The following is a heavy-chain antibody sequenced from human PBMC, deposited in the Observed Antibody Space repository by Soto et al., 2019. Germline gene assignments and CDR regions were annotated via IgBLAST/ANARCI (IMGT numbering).Heavy chain of an antibody. D-gene: IGHD3-10*01. V-gene: IGHV4-31*03. CDR1: DGSITTGGYY. J-gene: IGHJ4*02. Sequence: QVQLQESGPRLVKPSQTLSLTCTVSDGSITTGGYYWNWIRQHPEKGLEWLGYVHYSGSAYSNPSLTSRVSISVFTSKNQFSLKLSSVTAADTAVYYCARDSAGFYLDSWGQGTLVTVSS. CDR3: ARDSAGFYLDS. CDR2: VHYSGSA.